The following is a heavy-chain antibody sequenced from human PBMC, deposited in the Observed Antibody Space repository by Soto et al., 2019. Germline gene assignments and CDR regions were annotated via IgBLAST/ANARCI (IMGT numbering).Heavy chain of an antibody. CDR2: ISYDGSNK. CDR3: ARDMGRGFLEWLLQPVRAPYYYYGMDV. D-gene: IGHD3-3*01. Sequence: GGSLRLSCAASGFTFSSYAMHWVRQAPGKGLEWVAVISYDGSNKYYADSVKGRFTISRDNSKNTLYLQMNSLRAEDTAVYYCARDMGRGFLEWLLQPVRAPYYYYGMDVWGQGTTVTVSS. J-gene: IGHJ6*02. CDR1: GFTFSSYA. V-gene: IGHV3-30-3*01.